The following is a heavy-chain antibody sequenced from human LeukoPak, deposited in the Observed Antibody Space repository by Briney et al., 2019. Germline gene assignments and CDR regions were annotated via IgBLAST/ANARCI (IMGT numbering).Heavy chain of an antibody. Sequence: SETLSLTCTVSGGSFSSYYWSWIRQPPGKGLEWIGYIYHSGSTNYNPSLKSRVTLSVATSKNQFSLNRSSVTAAVKAVYYCARFYGGNRDDYYYALDVWGQGTTVTVSS. D-gene: IGHD4-23*01. CDR1: GGSFSSYY. CDR2: IYHSGST. V-gene: IGHV4-59*08. J-gene: IGHJ6*02. CDR3: ARFYGGNRDDYYYALDV.